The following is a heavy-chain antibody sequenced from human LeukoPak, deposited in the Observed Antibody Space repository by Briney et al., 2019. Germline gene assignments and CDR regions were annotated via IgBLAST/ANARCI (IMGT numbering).Heavy chain of an antibody. CDR3: ARANMVYAIRYYYYYMDV. CDR1: GGSFSGYY. D-gene: IGHD2-8*01. Sequence: SETLSLTCAVYGGSFSGYYWSWIRQPPGKGLEWIGEINLSGSTNYNPSLKSRVTISVDTSKNQFSLKLSSVTAADTAVYYCARANMVYAIRYYYYYMDVWGKGTTVTVSS. J-gene: IGHJ6*03. V-gene: IGHV4-34*01. CDR2: INLSGST.